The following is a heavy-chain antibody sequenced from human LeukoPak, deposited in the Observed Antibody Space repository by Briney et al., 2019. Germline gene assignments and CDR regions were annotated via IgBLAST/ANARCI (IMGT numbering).Heavy chain of an antibody. CDR2: ISSSGSTI. CDR1: GFSFSDYY. Sequence: RPGGSLRLSCAGSGFSFSDYYMTWIRQAPGKGLEWVSYISSSGSTIYYADSVKGRFTISRDNSKNTLYLQINSLRAEDTALYYCARTAVGTETDYFDYWGQGTLVTVSS. D-gene: IGHD4-23*01. J-gene: IGHJ4*02. CDR3: ARTAVGTETDYFDY. V-gene: IGHV3-11*01.